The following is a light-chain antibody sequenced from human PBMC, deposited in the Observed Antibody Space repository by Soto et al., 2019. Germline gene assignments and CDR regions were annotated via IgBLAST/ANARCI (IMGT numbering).Light chain of an antibody. Sequence: DIQMTQSPSTLSASVGDRVTITCRASQNINNWLAWYHQKPGKAPNLLIHTASTLQSGVPSRFGGSGSGTEFTLTISSLQPDDFATYYCQHYNSYSEAFGQGTKVDI. V-gene: IGKV1-5*01. CDR2: TAS. CDR1: QNINNW. J-gene: IGKJ1*01. CDR3: QHYNSYSEA.